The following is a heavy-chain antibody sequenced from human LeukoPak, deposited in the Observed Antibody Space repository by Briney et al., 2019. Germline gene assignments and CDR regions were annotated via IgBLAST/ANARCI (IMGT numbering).Heavy chain of an antibody. Sequence: PSETLSLTCTVSGASISSSRYYWGWIRQPPGKGLEWIGSIYYSGTTYYNPSLKSRVIISVDTSKNQFSLKLTSVTAADTAVYYCASGERSAFGIWGQGTLVTVSS. CDR2: IYYSGTT. J-gene: IGHJ3*02. CDR1: GASISSSRYY. CDR3: ASGERSAFGI. D-gene: IGHD1-1*01. V-gene: IGHV4-39*07.